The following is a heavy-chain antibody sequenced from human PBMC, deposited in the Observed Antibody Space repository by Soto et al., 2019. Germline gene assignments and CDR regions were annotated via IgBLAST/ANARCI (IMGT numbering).Heavy chain of an antibody. D-gene: IGHD4-17*01. V-gene: IGHV1-69*06. J-gene: IGHJ6*02. Sequence: QVQLVQSGAEVKKPGSSVKVSCKASGGTFSSYAISWVRQAPGQGLEWMGGIIPIFGTANYAQKFQGRVTITADKSTSTAYMELSSLRSEDTAVYYCARDGDYERGLHYYYYGMDVWGQGTTVTVSS. CDR1: GGTFSSYA. CDR2: IIPIFGTA. CDR3: ARDGDYERGLHYYYYGMDV.